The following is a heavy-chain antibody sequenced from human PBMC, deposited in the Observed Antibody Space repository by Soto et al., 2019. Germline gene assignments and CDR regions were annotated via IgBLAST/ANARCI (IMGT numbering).Heavy chain of an antibody. D-gene: IGHD3-10*01. CDR1: GFTFSTYD. CDR2: ISDSGTYM. J-gene: IGHJ4*02. CDR3: ARDLYTGSGTGY. V-gene: IGHV3-21*06. Sequence: GGSLRLSCAASGFTFSTYDMNWVRQAPGKGLEWVSAISDSGTYMYYADSVTGRFTISRDNAKNSLYLRMNSLRVEDTGLYFCARDLYTGSGTGYWGRGTLVTVPS.